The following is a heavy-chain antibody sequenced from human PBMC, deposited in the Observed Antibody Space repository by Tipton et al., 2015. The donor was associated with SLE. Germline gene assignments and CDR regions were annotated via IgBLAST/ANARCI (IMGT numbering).Heavy chain of an antibody. CDR1: GFTFSSYW. CDR3: ARKVGDY. CDR2: IKEDGSKI. Sequence: SLRLSCAASGFTFSSYWMSWARQAPGKGLEWVANIKEDGSKIYYVDSVKGRFTISRDNAKNSVYLQMNSLRAEDTAVYYCARKVGDYWGQGTPVTVSS. V-gene: IGHV3-7*01. J-gene: IGHJ4*02. D-gene: IGHD1-26*01.